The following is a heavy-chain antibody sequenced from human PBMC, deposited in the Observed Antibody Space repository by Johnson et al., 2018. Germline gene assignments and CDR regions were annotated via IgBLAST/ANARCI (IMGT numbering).Heavy chain of an antibody. CDR2: ISSSGSTI. Sequence: VQLLESGGGLVKPGGSLRLSCAASGFTFSDYYMSWIRQAPGKGLEWVSYISSSGSTIYYADSVKGRFPISRDNAKNSLSLQMSSLRAHATAVYYCARYGSGIGAFDIWGQGTMVTVSS. D-gene: IGHD3-10*01. CDR1: GFTFSDYY. J-gene: IGHJ3*02. V-gene: IGHV3-11*04. CDR3: ARYGSGIGAFDI.